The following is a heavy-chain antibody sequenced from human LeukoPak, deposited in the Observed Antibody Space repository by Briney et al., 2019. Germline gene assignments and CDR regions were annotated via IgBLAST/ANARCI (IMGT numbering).Heavy chain of an antibody. Sequence: GGSLRLSCAASGFTFSSSAMSWVRQAPGKGLEWVSAISGSGASTYYADSVKGRFTISRDNSKNTLYLQMNSLRAEDTAVYHCAKELRGIRVFDYWGQGTLVTVSS. CDR1: GFTFSSSA. J-gene: IGHJ4*02. V-gene: IGHV3-23*01. D-gene: IGHD3-16*01. CDR3: AKELRGIRVFDY. CDR2: ISGSGAST.